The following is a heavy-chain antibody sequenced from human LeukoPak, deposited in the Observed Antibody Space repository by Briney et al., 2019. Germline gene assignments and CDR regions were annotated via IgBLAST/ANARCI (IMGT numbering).Heavy chain of an antibody. CDR3: ARGAAAGRFSLRPSGAYYMDV. Sequence: ASVKVSCKASGYTFTGYYMHWVRQAPGQGLEWMGWINPNSGGTNCAQKFQGWVTMTRDTSISTAYMELSRLRSDDTAVYYCARGAAAGRFSLRPSGAYYMDVWGKGTTVTVSS. D-gene: IGHD6-13*01. CDR1: GYTFTGYY. CDR2: INPNSGGT. V-gene: IGHV1-2*04. J-gene: IGHJ6*03.